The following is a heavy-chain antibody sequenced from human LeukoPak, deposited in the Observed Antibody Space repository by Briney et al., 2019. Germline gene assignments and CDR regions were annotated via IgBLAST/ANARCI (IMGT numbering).Heavy chain of an antibody. CDR1: GFIFSTYG. J-gene: IGHJ6*03. Sequence: GGSLRLSCAASGFIFSTYGMSWVRQAPGKGLEWVSAISGSGDSTYYADSVKGRFTISRDNSKNTLYLQMNSLRAEDTAVYYCAKDGDYYGSGSYYWGYYYYYYYMDVWGKGTTVTISS. CDR3: AKDGDYYGSGSYYWGYYYYYYYMDV. CDR2: ISGSGDST. V-gene: IGHV3-23*01. D-gene: IGHD3-10*01.